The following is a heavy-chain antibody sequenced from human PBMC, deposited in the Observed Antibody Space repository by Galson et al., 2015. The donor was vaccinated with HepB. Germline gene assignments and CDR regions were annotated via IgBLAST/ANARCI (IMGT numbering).Heavy chain of an antibody. J-gene: IGHJ2*01. CDR2: IIPILGIA. CDR1: GGTFRSNA. CDR3: ARAPVIQSANWYFDL. Sequence: SVKVSCKASGGTFRSNAIRWVRQAPGQGLEWMGRIIPILGIANYAQKFQGRVTITADKYTSTAYMELSRLRSEDTAVYYCARAPVIQSANWYFDLWGRGTLVTVSS. D-gene: IGHD2/OR15-2a*01. V-gene: IGHV1-69*04.